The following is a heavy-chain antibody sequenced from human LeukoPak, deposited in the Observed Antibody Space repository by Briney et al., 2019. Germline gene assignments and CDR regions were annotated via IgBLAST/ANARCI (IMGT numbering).Heavy chain of an antibody. CDR1: GFTFSSYA. CDR2: ISGSGGST. V-gene: IGHV3-23*01. CDR3: ARDGVVMLSHYYYGMDV. J-gene: IGHJ6*02. D-gene: IGHD3-3*01. Sequence: GGSLRLSCAASGFTFSSYAMSWVRQAPGKGLEWVSAISGSGGSTYYADSVKGRFTISRDNAKNSLYLQMNSLRAEDTAVYYCARDGVVMLSHYYYGMDVWGQGTTVTVSS.